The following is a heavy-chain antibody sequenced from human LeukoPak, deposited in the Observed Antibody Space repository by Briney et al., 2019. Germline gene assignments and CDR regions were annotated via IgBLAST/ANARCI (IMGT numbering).Heavy chain of an antibody. CDR3: ARVRHYYGSGSYRDRKLSFDY. J-gene: IGHJ4*02. V-gene: IGHV1-8*01. CDR1: GYTFTSYD. CDR2: MNPNSGNT. D-gene: IGHD3-10*01. Sequence: AASVKVSCKASGYTFTSYDINWVRQATGQGLEWMGWMNPNSGNTGYAQKFQGRVTMTRNTSISTAYMELSSLRSEDTAVYYCARVRHYYGSGSYRDRKLSFDYWGQGTLVTVSS.